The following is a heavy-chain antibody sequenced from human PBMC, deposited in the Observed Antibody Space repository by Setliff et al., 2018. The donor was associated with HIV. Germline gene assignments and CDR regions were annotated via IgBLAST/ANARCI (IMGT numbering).Heavy chain of an antibody. D-gene: IGHD6-13*01. CDR3: ARQSTVAAAGFDF. J-gene: IGHJ4*02. Sequence: PSETLSLTCAVYGGSFSGHSWTWIRQPPGKGLEWIGEINRSGRANYNRSLKSRVTMSVDTSKRQFSLKLDSVTAADTAIYYCARQSTVAAAGFDFWSQGTLVTVSS. CDR2: INRSGRA. V-gene: IGHV4-34*01. CDR1: GGSFSGHS.